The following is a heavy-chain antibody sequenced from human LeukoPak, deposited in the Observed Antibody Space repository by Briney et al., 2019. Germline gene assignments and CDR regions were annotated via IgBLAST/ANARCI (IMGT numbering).Heavy chain of an antibody. CDR3: AREESADPRRVL. CDR2: IYGSGST. J-gene: IGHJ4*02. CDR1: GGSIRSY. Sequence: SETLSLTCTVSGGSIRSYWSWIRQPAGKGLEWIGHIYGSGSTDNNPSLKSRVTMSIDTSKNQFSLKLTSVTAADTAVYYWAREESADPRRVLWGQGTLVTVSS. V-gene: IGHV4-4*07.